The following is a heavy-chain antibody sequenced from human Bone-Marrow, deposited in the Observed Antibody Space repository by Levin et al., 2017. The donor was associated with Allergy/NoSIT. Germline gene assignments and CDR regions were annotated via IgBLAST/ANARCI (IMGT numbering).Heavy chain of an antibody. CDR1: GFTFSNYN. D-gene: IGHD3-22*01. CDR3: ARAGPFYYVSSHLLGLES. J-gene: IGHJ5*02. V-gene: IGHV3-48*02. CDR2: ISSRGTPI. Sequence: GESLKISCAASGFTFSNYNMNWVRQAPGKGLEWVSYISSRGTPIYYADSVKGRFSISRDNAKNSLYLQMNSLRDEETAVYCCARAGPFYYVSSHLLGLESWDKGTLVTVSS.